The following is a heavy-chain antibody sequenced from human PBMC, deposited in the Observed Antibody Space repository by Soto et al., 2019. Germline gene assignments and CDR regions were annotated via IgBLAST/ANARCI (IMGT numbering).Heavy chain of an antibody. CDR3: TTDVTQLWLRREYNWFDP. CDR2: IKSKTDGGTT. V-gene: IGHV3-15*07. D-gene: IGHD5-18*01. CDR1: GFTFSNAW. J-gene: IGHJ5*02. Sequence: GGSLRLSCAASGFTFSNAWMNWVRQAPGKGLEWVGRIKSKTDGGTTDYAAPVKGRFTISRDDSKNTLYLQMNSLKTEDTAVYYCTTDVTQLWLRREYNWFDPWGQGTLVTVSS.